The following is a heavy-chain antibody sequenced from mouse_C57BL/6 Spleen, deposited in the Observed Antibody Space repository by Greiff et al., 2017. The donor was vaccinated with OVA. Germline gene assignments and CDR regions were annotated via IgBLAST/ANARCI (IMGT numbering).Heavy chain of an antibody. CDR2: ISYDGSN. CDR3: AREDYGNYWFAY. J-gene: IGHJ3*01. D-gene: IGHD2-1*01. CDR1: GYSITSGYY. V-gene: IGHV3-6*01. Sequence: EVQRVESGPGLVKPSQSLSLTCSVTGYSITSGYYWNWIRQFPGNKLEWMGYISYDGSNNYNPSLKNRISITRDTSKNQFFLKLNSVTTEDTATYYCAREDYGNYWFAYWGQGTLVTVSA.